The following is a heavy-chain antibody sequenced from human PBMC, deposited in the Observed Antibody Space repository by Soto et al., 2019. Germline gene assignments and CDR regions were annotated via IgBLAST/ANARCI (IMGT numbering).Heavy chain of an antibody. D-gene: IGHD1-7*01. CDR2: ISYDGSNK. Sequence: PGGSLRLSCAASGFTFSSYGMHWVRQAPGKGLEWVAVISYDGSNKYYADSVKGRFTISRDNSKNTLYLQMNSLRAEDTAVYYCAKDRRNWKYKKGYYYYYGMDVWGQGTPVTVYS. CDR1: GFTFSSYG. J-gene: IGHJ6*02. V-gene: IGHV3-30*18. CDR3: AKDRRNWKYKKGYYYYYGMDV.